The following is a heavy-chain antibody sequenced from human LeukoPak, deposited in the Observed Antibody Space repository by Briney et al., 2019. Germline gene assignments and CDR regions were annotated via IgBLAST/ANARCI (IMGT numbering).Heavy chain of an antibody. CDR1: GFTFSSYS. D-gene: IGHD1-26*01. J-gene: IGHJ4*02. V-gene: IGHV3-21*01. Sequence: PGGSLRLSCAASGFTFSSYSMNWVRQAPGKGLEWVSSISSSSSYIYYADSVKGRFTISRDNAKNSLYLQMNSLRAEDTAVYYCARTGGSYLYFDYWGQGALVTVSS. CDR2: ISSSSSYI. CDR3: ARTGGSYLYFDY.